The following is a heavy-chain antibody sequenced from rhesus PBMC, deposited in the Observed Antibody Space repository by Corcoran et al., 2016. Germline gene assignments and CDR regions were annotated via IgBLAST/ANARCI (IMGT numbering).Heavy chain of an antibody. CDR1: GGSISGYYY. V-gene: IGHV4-73*01. Sequence: QVKLQQWGEGLVKPSETLSLTCAVYGGSISGYYYWSWIRQPPGKGLEWIGRISGSGGSTDYNPSLKGRVTISADTSKNQFSLKLSSVTAADTAVYYCARDRDSWNNYFDYWGQGVLVTVSS. CDR2: ISGSGGST. CDR3: ARDRDSWNNYFDY. D-gene: IGHD1-20*01. J-gene: IGHJ4*01.